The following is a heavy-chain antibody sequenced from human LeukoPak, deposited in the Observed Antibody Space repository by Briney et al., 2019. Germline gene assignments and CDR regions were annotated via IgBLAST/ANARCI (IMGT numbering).Heavy chain of an antibody. CDR2: IAPDGSAT. V-gene: IGHV3-74*03. Sequence: GGSLRLSCVASGFTFSGHWMHWVRRVPGKGLVAVARIAPDGSATTYADSVKGRFTISRDNAKNTLYLEMNSLTAEDTALYYCTRSGYYNGYDYWGQGTLVTVSS. J-gene: IGHJ4*02. CDR3: TRSGYYNGYDY. CDR1: GFTFSGHW. D-gene: IGHD3-10*01.